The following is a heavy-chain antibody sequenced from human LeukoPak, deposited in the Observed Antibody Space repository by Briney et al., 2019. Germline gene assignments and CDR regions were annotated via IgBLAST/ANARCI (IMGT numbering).Heavy chain of an antibody. CDR3: AISAPDYYDSSGYLAFDI. J-gene: IGHJ3*02. D-gene: IGHD3-22*01. CDR1: GGSISSGDYY. Sequence: SETLSLTCTVSGGSISSGDYYWSWIRQPPGKGLEWIGYIYYSGSTYYNPSLKSRVTISVDTSKNQFSLKLSSVTAADTAVYYCAISAPDYYDSSGYLAFDIWGQGTMVTVSS. V-gene: IGHV4-30-4*08. CDR2: IYYSGST.